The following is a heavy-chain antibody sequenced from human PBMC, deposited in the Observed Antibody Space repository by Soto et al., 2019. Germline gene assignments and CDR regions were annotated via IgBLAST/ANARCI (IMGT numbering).Heavy chain of an antibody. V-gene: IGHV3-11*01. Sequence: QVQLVESGGGLVKPGGSLRLSCVASGFTFSDYYMSWIRQAPGKGLEWVSYISTSGGTIYYADSVKGRFTVSGDNAKNSLYLQMNSLRAEDTAVYYCARDDIAVAGISTYYYYGMDVWGQGTTVTVSS. D-gene: IGHD6-19*01. CDR3: ARDDIAVAGISTYYYYGMDV. J-gene: IGHJ6*02. CDR1: GFTFSDYY. CDR2: ISTSGGTI.